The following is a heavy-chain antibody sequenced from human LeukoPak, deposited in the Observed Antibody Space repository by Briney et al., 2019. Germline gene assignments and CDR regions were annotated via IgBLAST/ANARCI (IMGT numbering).Heavy chain of an antibody. J-gene: IGHJ4*02. V-gene: IGHV3-48*03. CDR1: GFTFRHYE. D-gene: IGHD5-12*01. Sequence: GGSLRLSCAASGFTFRHYEMTWVHQAPGKGLEWLSFITSGSGDTTYYADSVKGRFTISRDNDKNSLSLQMNSLRAEDTAIYYCAKLFGSGYHFFHFWGQGTLVTVSS. CDR2: ITSGSGDTT. CDR3: AKLFGSGYHFFHF.